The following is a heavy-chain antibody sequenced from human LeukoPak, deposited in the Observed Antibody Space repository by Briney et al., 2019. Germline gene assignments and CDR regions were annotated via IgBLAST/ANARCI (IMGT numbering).Heavy chain of an antibody. CDR3: ARSTYRGSYSDYYGMDV. CDR2: IIPIFGIA. CDR1: GGTFSSYA. V-gene: IGHV1-69*04. Sequence: SVKVSCKASGGTFSSYAISWVRQAPGQGLEWMGRIIPIFGIANYAQKFQGRVTITADKSTSTAYMELSSLRSEDTAVYYCARSTYRGSYSDYYGMDVWGQGTTVTVSS. D-gene: IGHD1-26*01. J-gene: IGHJ6*02.